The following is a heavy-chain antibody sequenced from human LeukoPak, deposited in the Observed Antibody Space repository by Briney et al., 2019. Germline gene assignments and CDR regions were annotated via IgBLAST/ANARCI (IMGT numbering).Heavy chain of an antibody. CDR1: GYTFTGYY. CDR2: INPNSGGT. V-gene: IGHV1-2*02. D-gene: IGHD3-3*01. Sequence: ASVKVSCKASGYTFTGYYMHWVRQAPGQGLEWMGWINPNSGGTNYAQKFQGRVTMTRDTSISTAYMELSRLRSDDTAVYYCAREVLRFYAFDIWGQGTMVTVSS. CDR3: AREVLRFYAFDI. J-gene: IGHJ3*02.